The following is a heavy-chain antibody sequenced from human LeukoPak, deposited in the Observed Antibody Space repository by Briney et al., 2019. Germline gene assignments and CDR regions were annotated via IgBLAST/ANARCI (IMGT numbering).Heavy chain of an antibody. J-gene: IGHJ4*02. CDR3: ARDGYDGDLDY. V-gene: IGHV3-30-3*01. CDR1: GFTFSSYA. CDR2: IPYDGSNK. D-gene: IGHD5-12*01. Sequence: GGSLRLSCAASGFTFSSYAMHWVRQAPGKGLEWVAVIPYDGSNKYYADSVKGRFTISRDNSKNTLYLQMNSLRAEDTAVYYCARDGYDGDLDYWGQGTLVTVSS.